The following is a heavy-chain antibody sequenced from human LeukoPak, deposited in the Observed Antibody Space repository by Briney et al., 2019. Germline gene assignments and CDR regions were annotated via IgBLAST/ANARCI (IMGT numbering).Heavy chain of an antibody. Sequence: PGGSLRLSCTASGFTFGDYAMSWVRQAPGKGLEWVGFIRSKAYGGTTEYAASLKGRFSISRDDSKSIAYLQMNSLKTEDTAVYYCSRADKYYYDSSGFPTYYYYMDVWGKGTTVTVSS. CDR2: IRSKAYGGTT. J-gene: IGHJ6*03. CDR3: SRADKYYYDSSGFPTYYYYMDV. D-gene: IGHD3-22*01. CDR1: GFTFGDYA. V-gene: IGHV3-49*04.